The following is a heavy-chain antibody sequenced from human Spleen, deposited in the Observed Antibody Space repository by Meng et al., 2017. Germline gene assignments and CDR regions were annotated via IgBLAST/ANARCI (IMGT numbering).Heavy chain of an antibody. CDR3: ASNYYDSSGYSADMSDWFDP. V-gene: IGHV3-23*01. D-gene: IGHD3-22*01. J-gene: IGHJ5*02. CDR1: GFTFSSYA. CDR2: ISGSGGST. Sequence: GESLKISCAASGFTFSSYAMSWVRQAPGKGLEWVSAISGSGGSTDYAHSVKGRFTISRDNSKNTLYLQMNSLRAEDTAVYYCASNYYDSSGYSADMSDWFDPWGQGTLVTVSS.